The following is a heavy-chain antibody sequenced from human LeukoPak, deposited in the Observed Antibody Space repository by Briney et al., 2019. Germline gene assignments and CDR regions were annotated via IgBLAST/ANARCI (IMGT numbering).Heavy chain of an antibody. D-gene: IGHD3-10*01. CDR2: IYYSGGT. CDR1: GFTFSSYA. J-gene: IGHJ3*02. V-gene: IGHV4-31*02. Sequence: LRLSCAASGFTFSSYAMSWVRQAPGKGLEWIGYIYYSGGTYYNPSLKSRVTISVDTSKNQFSLKLSSVTAADTAVYYCARDFSQYYYGSGSCSHAFDIWGQGTMVTVSS. CDR3: ARDFSQYYYGSGSCSHAFDI.